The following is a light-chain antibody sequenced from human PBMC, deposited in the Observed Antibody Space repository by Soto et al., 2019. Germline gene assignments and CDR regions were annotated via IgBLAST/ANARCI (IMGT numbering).Light chain of an antibody. Sequence: EIVITQSPATLSVSPGESYTLSCRASQSVSSNLAWYQQKPGQAPRLLIYGASTRATGIPDRFSGSGSGTDFSLTSRGLKPEDFAVYYCQQYRMSPNTFGQGTRLEI. V-gene: IGKV3D-15*02. CDR1: QSVSSN. CDR3: QQYRMSPNT. CDR2: GAS. J-gene: IGKJ5*01.